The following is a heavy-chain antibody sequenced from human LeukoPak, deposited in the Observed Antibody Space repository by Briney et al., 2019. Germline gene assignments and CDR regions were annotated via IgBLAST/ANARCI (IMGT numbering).Heavy chain of an antibody. J-gene: IGHJ4*02. D-gene: IGHD6-6*01. Sequence: SETLSLTCTVSGGSISSHYWSWIRQPLGKGLEWIGYIYYSGSTNYNPSLKSRVTISVDTSKNQFSLKLSSVTAADTAVYYCAREIDSSSSFDYWGQGTLVTVSS. CDR3: AREIDSSSSFDY. CDR1: GGSISSHY. CDR2: IYYSGST. V-gene: IGHV4-59*11.